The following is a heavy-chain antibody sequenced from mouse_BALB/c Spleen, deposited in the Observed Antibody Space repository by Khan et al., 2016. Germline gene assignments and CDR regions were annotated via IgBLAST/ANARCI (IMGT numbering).Heavy chain of an antibody. V-gene: IGHV1-9*01. J-gene: IGHJ4*01. Sequence: QVQLQQSGAELMKPGASVKISCTATGYTFSTHWIEWVKQRPGHGLEWIGEILPGSGSVTYNEKFKDKATFTAETSSNTAYMQLSSLTSEDSAVYYCAKWLLGAMDYWGQGTSVTVSS. D-gene: IGHD2-3*01. CDR2: ILPGSGSV. CDR1: GYTFSTHW. CDR3: AKWLLGAMDY.